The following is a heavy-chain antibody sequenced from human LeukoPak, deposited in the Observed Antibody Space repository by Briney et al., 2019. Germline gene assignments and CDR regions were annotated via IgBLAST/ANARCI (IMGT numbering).Heavy chain of an antibody. CDR3: ARRAYSSGYYYFGY. V-gene: IGHV4-59*08. D-gene: IGHD3-22*01. CDR1: GGSISSYY. CDR2: IYYSGST. Sequence: SETLPLTCTVSGGSISSYYWSWIRQPPGKGLEWIGYIYYSGSTNYNPSLKSRVTISVDTSKNQFSLKLSSVTAADTAVYYCARRAYSSGYYYFGYWGQGILVTVSS. J-gene: IGHJ4*02.